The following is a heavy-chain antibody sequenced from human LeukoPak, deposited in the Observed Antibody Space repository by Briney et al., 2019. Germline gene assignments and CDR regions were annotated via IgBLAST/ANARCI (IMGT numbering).Heavy chain of an antibody. D-gene: IGHD6-19*01. J-gene: IGHJ4*02. V-gene: IGHV4-59*01. CDR1: GGSISSYY. CDR3: ARSGGYSSPQNY. Sequence: SETLSLTCTVSGGSISSYYWSWIRQPPGKGLEWIGYIYYSGTTNYNPSLKSRVTISVDTSKSQFSLKLNSVTAADTAVYYCARSGGYSSPQNYWGQGTLVTVSS. CDR2: IYYSGTT.